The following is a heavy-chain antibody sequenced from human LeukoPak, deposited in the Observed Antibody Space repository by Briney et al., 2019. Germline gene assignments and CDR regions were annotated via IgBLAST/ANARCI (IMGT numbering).Heavy chain of an antibody. V-gene: IGHV4-59*12. Sequence: SETLSLTCTVSGGSISSYYWSWIRQPPGKGLEWIGYIYYSGNTNYNPSLKSRVTTSVDTSKNQFSLKLSSVTAADTAVYYCARTVESGYYHDAFDIWGQGTMVTVSS. D-gene: IGHD3-3*01. J-gene: IGHJ3*02. CDR3: ARTVESGYYHDAFDI. CDR1: GGSISSYY. CDR2: IYYSGNT.